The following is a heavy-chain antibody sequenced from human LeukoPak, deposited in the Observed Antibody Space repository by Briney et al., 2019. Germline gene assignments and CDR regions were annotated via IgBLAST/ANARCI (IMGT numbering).Heavy chain of an antibody. CDR1: GGTFSSYA. CDR2: IIPIFGTA. Sequence: GASVKVSCKASGGTFSSYAISWVRQAPGQGLEWMGGIIPIFGTANYAQKFQGRVTITTDESTSTAYMELSSLRSEDTAVYYCARVEYCSSTSCYVSHAFDIWGQGTMVTVSS. J-gene: IGHJ3*02. CDR3: ARVEYCSSTSCYVSHAFDI. V-gene: IGHV1-69*05. D-gene: IGHD2-2*01.